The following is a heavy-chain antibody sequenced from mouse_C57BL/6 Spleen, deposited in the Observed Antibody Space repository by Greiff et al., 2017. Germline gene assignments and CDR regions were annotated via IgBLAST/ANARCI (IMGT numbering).Heavy chain of an antibody. CDR3: TRGMDY. CDR1: GYTFTDYE. V-gene: IGHV1-15*01. Sequence: QVQLQQSGAELVRPGASVTLSCKASGYTFTDYEMHWVKQTPVHGLEWIGAIDPETGGTAYNQKFKGKAILTADKSSSTADMELRSLTSEDSAVYYCTRGMDYWGQGTSVTVSS. CDR2: IDPETGGT. J-gene: IGHJ4*01.